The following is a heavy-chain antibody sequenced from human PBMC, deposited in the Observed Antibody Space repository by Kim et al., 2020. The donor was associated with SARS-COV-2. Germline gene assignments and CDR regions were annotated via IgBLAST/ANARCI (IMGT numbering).Heavy chain of an antibody. Sequence: SETLSLTCTVSGGSISSSAYYWGWIRQPPGKGLEWIGSIYYSGTTSYNPSLKSRVTVSVDTSRAQFSLRLSSVTAADTALYYCARHTQRQGNALPHFDQWGQGTLVTVSS. J-gene: IGHJ4*02. V-gene: IGHV4-39*01. CDR1: GGSISSSAYY. CDR3: ARHTQRQGNALPHFDQ. D-gene: IGHD2-8*01. CDR2: IYYSGTT.